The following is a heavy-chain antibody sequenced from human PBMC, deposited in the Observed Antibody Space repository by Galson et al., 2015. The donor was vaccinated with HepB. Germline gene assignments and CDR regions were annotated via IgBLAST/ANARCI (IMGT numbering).Heavy chain of an antibody. CDR1: GFTFSDYD. V-gene: IGHV3-11*01. Sequence: SLRLSCAASGFTFSDYDLSWVRQAPGKGLEWVSYIRDSGGTMYYADSVKGRFTISRDNAKNSLYLQVNSLRAEDTAVYYCASTVRAMYYFDHWGQGNLVTVSS. D-gene: IGHD3-10*01. CDR2: IRDSGGTM. J-gene: IGHJ4*02. CDR3: ASTVRAMYYFDH.